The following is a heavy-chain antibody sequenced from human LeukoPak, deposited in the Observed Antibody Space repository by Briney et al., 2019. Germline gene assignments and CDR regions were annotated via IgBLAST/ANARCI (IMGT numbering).Heavy chain of an antibody. V-gene: IGHV4-34*01. CDR2: INHSGST. J-gene: IGHJ6*03. CDR3: ARGPLTGATAYYYYYMDV. CDR1: GGSFSGYY. D-gene: IGHD1-26*01. Sequence: SETLSLTCAVYGGSFSGYYWSWIRQPPGKGLEWIGEINHSGSTNYNPSLKSRVTISVDTSKNQFSLKLSSVTAADTAVYYCARGPLTGATAYYYYYMDVWGKGTTVTVSS.